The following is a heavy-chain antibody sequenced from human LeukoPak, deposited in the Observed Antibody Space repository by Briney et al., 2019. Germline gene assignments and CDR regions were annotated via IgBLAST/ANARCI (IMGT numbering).Heavy chain of an antibody. D-gene: IGHD2-15*01. Sequence: GGSLRLSCAASGFTFNYYAMTWVRQAPGKGLEWVSTITSSGGSTYYADSVKGRFTISRDNSKNTLYLQMNSLRAEDTAVYYCAKDRLHCSGGSCYSGYFDYWGQGTLVTVSS. CDR3: AKDRLHCSGGSCYSGYFDY. V-gene: IGHV3-23*01. J-gene: IGHJ4*02. CDR1: GFTFNYYA. CDR2: ITSSGGST.